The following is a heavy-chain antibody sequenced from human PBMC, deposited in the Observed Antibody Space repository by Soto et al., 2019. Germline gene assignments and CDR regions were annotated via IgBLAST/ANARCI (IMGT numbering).Heavy chain of an antibody. CDR3: ATHVSCSGGSCQYDAFAI. CDR2: ITADGGT. J-gene: IGHJ3*02. CDR1: GFTVSSHA. Sequence: EVQVLESGGGLVQPGGSLRLSCEGSGFTVSSHAMTWIRQAPGKGPEWVSTITADGGTYYPDSLKGRFAMSRDTSESTLYVQMNSLGAEDTSAYYCATHVSCSGGSCQYDAFAIRGQGTMVTFSA. D-gene: IGHD2-15*01. V-gene: IGHV3-23*01.